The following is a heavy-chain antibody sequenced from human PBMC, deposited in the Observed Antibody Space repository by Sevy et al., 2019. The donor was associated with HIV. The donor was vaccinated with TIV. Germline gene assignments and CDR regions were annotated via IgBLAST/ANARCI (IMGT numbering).Heavy chain of an antibody. Sequence: SETLSLTFTVSGGSISSGSYCWSWIRQPAGKGLEWIGRIYTSGSTNYNPSLKSRVTISVDTSKNQFSLKLSSVTAADTAVYYCARASSSGWYNGWFDPWGQGTLVTVSS. CDR2: IYTSGST. CDR3: ARASSSGWYNGWFDP. D-gene: IGHD6-19*01. V-gene: IGHV4-61*02. J-gene: IGHJ5*02. CDR1: GGSISSGSYC.